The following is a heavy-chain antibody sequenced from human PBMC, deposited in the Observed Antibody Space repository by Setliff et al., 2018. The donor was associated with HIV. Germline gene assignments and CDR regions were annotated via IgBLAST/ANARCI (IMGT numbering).Heavy chain of an antibody. D-gene: IGHD2-8*01. CDR3: ARGYCTNAVCSDAFDI. V-gene: IGHV1-18*01. Sequence: ASVKVSCKASGYTFTKYGISWVRQAPGQGLEWMGWISAYNGNTYYAQKFQGRVTMTTETSTSTAYLELRSLRSDDTAVYYCARGYCTNAVCSDAFDIWGRGTMVTVSS. J-gene: IGHJ3*02. CDR2: ISAYNGNT. CDR1: GYTFTKYG.